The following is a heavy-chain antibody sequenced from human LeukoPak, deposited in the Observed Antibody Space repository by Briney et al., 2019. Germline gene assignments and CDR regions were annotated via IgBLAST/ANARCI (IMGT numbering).Heavy chain of an antibody. CDR3: ASLPKNWNDSWAFDI. J-gene: IGHJ3*02. D-gene: IGHD1-1*01. Sequence: GGSLRLSCAASGFTFSDYYMTWSRQAPGKGLEWISFISSSGDSLYYADSVEGRFTISRDNAKDSVYLQMNSLRAEDTAVYYCASLPKNWNDSWAFDIWGQGTMVTVSS. V-gene: IGHV3-11*04. CDR1: GFTFSDYY. CDR2: ISSSGDSL.